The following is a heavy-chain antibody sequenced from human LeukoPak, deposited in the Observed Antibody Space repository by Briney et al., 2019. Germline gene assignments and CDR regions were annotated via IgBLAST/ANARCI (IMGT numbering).Heavy chain of an antibody. CDR1: GGSFSGYY. CDR3: ARFFGRGVIDY. CDR2: INHSGST. Sequence: SETLSLTCAVYGGSFSGYYWSWIRQPPGKGLEWIGEINHSGSTNYNPSLKSRVTISVDTSKNQFSLKLSSVTAADTAAYYCARFFGRGVIDYWGQGTLVTVSS. D-gene: IGHD3-10*01. V-gene: IGHV4-34*01. J-gene: IGHJ4*02.